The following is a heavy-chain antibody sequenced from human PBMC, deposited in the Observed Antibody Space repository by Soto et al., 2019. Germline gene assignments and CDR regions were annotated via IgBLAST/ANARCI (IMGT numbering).Heavy chain of an antibody. CDR3: ARDLTYYYGSGSSVDAFDI. Sequence: PSETLSLTCTVSGGSISSGDYYWSWIRQPPGKGLEWIGYIYYSGSTYYNPSLKSRVTISVDTSKNQFSLKLSSVTAADTAVYYCARDLTYYYGSGSSVDAFDIWGQGTMVNVSS. V-gene: IGHV4-30-4*01. CDR2: IYYSGST. J-gene: IGHJ3*02. CDR1: GGSISSGDYY. D-gene: IGHD3-10*01.